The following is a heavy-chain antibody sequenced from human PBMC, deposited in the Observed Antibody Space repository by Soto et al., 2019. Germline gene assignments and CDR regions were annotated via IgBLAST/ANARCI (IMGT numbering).Heavy chain of an antibody. J-gene: IGHJ4*02. CDR3: ARGVGPVPLTIDY. Sequence: QVQLVQSGAEVKKPGASVKVSCKASGYTFNNYGISWVRQAPGQGLEWMGWISAYNGNLNYAQNFQGRVTMTTDTSTSTAYMELRNLSSDDTAVYFCARGVGPVPLTIDYWGQGTLVTVSS. CDR1: GYTFNNYG. CDR2: ISAYNGNL. V-gene: IGHV1-18*01.